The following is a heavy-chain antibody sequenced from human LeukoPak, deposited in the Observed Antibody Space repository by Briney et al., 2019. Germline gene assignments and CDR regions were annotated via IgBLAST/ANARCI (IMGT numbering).Heavy chain of an antibody. D-gene: IGHD3-9*01. CDR2: IWYDGSNK. CDR1: GFTFSSYG. V-gene: IGHV3-33*01. J-gene: IGHJ6*02. CDR3: AREGPNASLRYFDWFTGPDYYYGMDV. Sequence: PGGSLRLSCAASGFTFSSYGMHWVRQAPGKGLEWVAVIWYDGSNKYYADSVKGRFTISRDNSKNTLYLQMSSLRAEDTAVYYCAREGPNASLRYFDWFTGPDYYYGMDVWGQGTTVTVSS.